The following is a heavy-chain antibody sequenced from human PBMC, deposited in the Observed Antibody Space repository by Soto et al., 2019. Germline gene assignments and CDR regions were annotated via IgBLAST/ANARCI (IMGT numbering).Heavy chain of an antibody. Sequence: GGSLRLSCSASGFTFSSYAMHWVRQAPGKGLEYVSAISSNGGSTYYADSVKGRFTISRDNSKNTLYLQMSSLRAEDTAVYYCVKGNLLLWFGEDQILLDIWGQGTMVTVSS. V-gene: IGHV3-64D*08. CDR2: ISSNGGST. CDR3: VKGNLLLWFGEDQILLDI. J-gene: IGHJ3*02. D-gene: IGHD3-10*01. CDR1: GFTFSSYA.